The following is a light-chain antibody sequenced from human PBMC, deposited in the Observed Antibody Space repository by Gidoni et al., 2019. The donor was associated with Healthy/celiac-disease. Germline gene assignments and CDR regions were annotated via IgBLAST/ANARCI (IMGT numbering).Light chain of an antibody. CDR2: GNS. V-gene: IGLV1-40*01. CDR3: QSYDSSLSVV. J-gene: IGLJ2*01. CDR1: SSNPAAGYD. Sequence: QSVLTPPPSVSGAPGQRVTISCTGSSSNPAAGYDVHWYQQLPGTAPKLLLYGNSNRPSGVPDRFSGSKSGTSASLAITGLQAEDEADYYCQSYDSSLSVVFGGGTKLTVL.